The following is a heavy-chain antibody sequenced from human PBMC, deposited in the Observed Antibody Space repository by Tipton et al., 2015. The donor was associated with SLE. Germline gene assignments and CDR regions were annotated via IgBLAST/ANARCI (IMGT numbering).Heavy chain of an antibody. CDR3: ARDGYSSSWYFYFDF. D-gene: IGHD6-13*01. CDR1: GFTFSSYG. J-gene: IGHJ4*02. V-gene: IGHV3-30*02. Sequence: SLRLSCAASGFTFSSYGMHWVRQAPGKGLEWVAFIRYDGSNKYYADSVKGRFTISRDNSKNTLYLQMNSLRAEDTAVYYCARDGYSSSWYFYFDFWGQGTLVTVSS. CDR2: IRYDGSNK.